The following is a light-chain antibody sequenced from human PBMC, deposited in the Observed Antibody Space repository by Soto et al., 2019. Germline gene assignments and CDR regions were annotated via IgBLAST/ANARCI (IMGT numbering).Light chain of an antibody. CDR3: GTWDSSLSAVV. CDR1: SSNIGNNY. V-gene: IGLV1-51*02. J-gene: IGLJ2*01. CDR2: ENN. Sequence: QSAVTQPPSVSAAPGQKVTISCSGSSSNIGNNYVSWYQQLPGTAPKLLIYENNKRPSGIPDRFSGSKSGTSATLGITGLQTGDEADYYCGTWDSSLSAVVFGGGTKLT.